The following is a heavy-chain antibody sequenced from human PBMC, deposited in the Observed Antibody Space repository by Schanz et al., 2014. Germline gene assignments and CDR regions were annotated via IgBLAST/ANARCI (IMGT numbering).Heavy chain of an antibody. CDR2: LSGSGGST. J-gene: IGHJ6*01. CDR3: AHLINSAILRSKSRRAQERIKDV. D-gene: IGHD3-9*01. Sequence: CAVSGFTVSSNHMSWVRQAPGKGLEWVSALSGSGGSTYYADSVKGRFTISRDNSKNTLYLQMKSLRHEQTAVHYPAHLINSAILRSKSRRAQERIKDV. CDR1: GFTVSSNH. V-gene: IGHV3-23*01.